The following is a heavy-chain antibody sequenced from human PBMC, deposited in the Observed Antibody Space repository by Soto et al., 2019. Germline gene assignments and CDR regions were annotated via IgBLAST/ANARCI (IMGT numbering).Heavy chain of an antibody. CDR1: GFTFSGYG. CDR2: IWYDGSNK. Sequence: GGSLRLSCAASGFTFSGYGVHWVRQAPGKGLEWVAVIWYDGSNKYYADSVKGRFTISRDNSKNTLYLQMNSLRAEDTAVYYCARDGDIVVVVAAANGGDAFDIWGQGTMVTVSS. D-gene: IGHD2-15*01. J-gene: IGHJ3*02. CDR3: ARDGDIVVVVAAANGGDAFDI. V-gene: IGHV3-33*01.